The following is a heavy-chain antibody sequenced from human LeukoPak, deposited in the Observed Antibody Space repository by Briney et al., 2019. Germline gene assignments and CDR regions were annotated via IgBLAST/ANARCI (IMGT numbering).Heavy chain of an antibody. Sequence: ASVKVSCKASGYTFTSYGISWVRQAPGQGLEWMGWISAYNGNTNYAQKLQGRVTMTTDTSTSTAYMELRSLRSDDTAVYYCARDRYSSGWPPGSFWGQGTLVTVSS. CDR2: ISAYNGNT. J-gene: IGHJ4*02. D-gene: IGHD6-19*01. CDR3: ARDRYSSGWPPGSF. CDR1: GYTFTSYG. V-gene: IGHV1-18*01.